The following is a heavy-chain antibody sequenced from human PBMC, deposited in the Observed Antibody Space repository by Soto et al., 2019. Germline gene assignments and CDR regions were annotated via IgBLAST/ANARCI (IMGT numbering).Heavy chain of an antibody. J-gene: IGHJ5*02. CDR1: GGTFSSYA. V-gene: IGHV1-18*01. D-gene: IGHD3-3*01. CDR3: ARYYTIFGVVTPVDP. Sequence: GASVKVSCKASGGTFSSYAISWVRQAPGQGLEWMGWISAYNGNTNYAQKLQGRVTMTTDTSTSTAYMELRSLRSDDTAVYYCARYYTIFGVVTPVDPWGQGTLVTVSS. CDR2: ISAYNGNT.